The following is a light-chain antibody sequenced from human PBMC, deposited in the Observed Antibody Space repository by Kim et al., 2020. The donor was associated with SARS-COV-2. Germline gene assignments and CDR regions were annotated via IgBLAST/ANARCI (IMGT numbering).Light chain of an antibody. J-gene: IGKJ1*01. V-gene: IGKV3-20*01. Sequence: LSVGDRATRSCRASQTVSSDFLAWYQHKPAQAPRLLFYGASRRAPGIPDRFSGSGSGADFTLTISRLEPEDFAVYYCQQYGDSPTFGQGTKVDIK. CDR2: GAS. CDR1: QTVSSDF. CDR3: QQYGDSPT.